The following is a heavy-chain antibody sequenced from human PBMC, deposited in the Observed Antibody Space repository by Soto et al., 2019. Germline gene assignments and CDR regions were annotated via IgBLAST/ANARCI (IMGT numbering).Heavy chain of an antibody. V-gene: IGHV4-31*03. J-gene: IGHJ4*02. CDR1: GASISSGGYY. D-gene: IGHD5-18*01. CDR2: IYYSGIS. CDR3: ARTEWIQLWFDY. Sequence: QVQLLESDPGLVEPSQTLSLICNVSGASISSGGYYWSWIRQRPGGGLEWLGFIYYSGISHYNPSLKSRATISVDTSKNQFSLKLISVTAADTAVYYCARTEWIQLWFDYWGQGALVTVS.